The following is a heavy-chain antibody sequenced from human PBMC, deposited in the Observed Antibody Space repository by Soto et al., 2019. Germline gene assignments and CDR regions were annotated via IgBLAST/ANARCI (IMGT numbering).Heavy chain of an antibody. V-gene: IGHV1-69*01. CDR1: GDTDTNYV. CDR2: IFPTSGTT. D-gene: IGHD3-16*02. J-gene: IGHJ6*02. Sequence: QVQLVQSGAEVKKPGSSVKVSCKASGDTDTNYVISWVRQAPGQGLEWMGGIFPTSGTTYSAQKLQDRLTITADESTTTVYMQLSSLRLDDTAVYYCEAEMTFGKLSVVWGQGTTVTVSS. CDR3: EAEMTFGKLSVV.